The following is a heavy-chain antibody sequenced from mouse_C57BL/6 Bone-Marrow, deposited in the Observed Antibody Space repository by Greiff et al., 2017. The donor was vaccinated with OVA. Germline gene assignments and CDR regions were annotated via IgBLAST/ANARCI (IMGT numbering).Heavy chain of an antibody. CDR2: ISYDGSN. CDR3: ARLGLDGSSYFDY. CDR1: GYSITSGYY. V-gene: IGHV3-6*01. J-gene: IGHJ2*01. Sequence: EVKLVESGPGLVKPSQSLSLTCSVTGYSITSGYYWNWIRQFPGNKLEWMGYISYDGSNNYNPSLKNRISITRDTSKNQFFLKLNSVTTEDTATYYCARLGLDGSSYFDYWGQGTTLTVSS. D-gene: IGHD1-1*01.